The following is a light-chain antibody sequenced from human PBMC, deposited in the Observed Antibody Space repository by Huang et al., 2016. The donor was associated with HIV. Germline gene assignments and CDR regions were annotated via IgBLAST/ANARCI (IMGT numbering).Light chain of an antibody. CDR3: QQYHHWPRT. CDR2: GAS. Sequence: DIVMTQSPATLSVSPGERATLSCRASQSVNSTLAWYQQKPGQAPRLLIDGASTRANAIPARFSGSGSGTECTLTISSLQSEDFALYYCQQYHHWPRTFGQGTKVEIK. V-gene: IGKV3-15*01. J-gene: IGKJ1*01. CDR1: QSVNST.